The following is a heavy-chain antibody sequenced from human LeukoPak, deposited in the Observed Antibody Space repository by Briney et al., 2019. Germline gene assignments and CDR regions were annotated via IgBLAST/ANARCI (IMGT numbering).Heavy chain of an antibody. V-gene: IGHV3-23*01. J-gene: IGHJ4*02. CDR1: GFTFSSYA. Sequence: GGSLRLSCAASGFTFSSYAMSWVRQAPGKGLEWVSAISGSGGSTYYADSVKGRFTISRDNSKNTLYLQMNSLRAEDTAMYFCVRDVGAVRGEVYFDYWGQGTLVTVSS. CDR3: VRDVGAVRGEVYFDY. CDR2: ISGSGGST. D-gene: IGHD3-10*01.